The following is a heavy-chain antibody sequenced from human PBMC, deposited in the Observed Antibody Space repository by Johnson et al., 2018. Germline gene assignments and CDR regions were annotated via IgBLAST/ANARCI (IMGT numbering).Heavy chain of an antibody. Sequence: VQLVESGAEVKKPGESLKISCKGSGYSFNSYWIGWVCQMPGKGLEWMGIIYPGDSDTRYRPSFPGQVTISADKSLSTAYLQWSSLKASDTAMYYCARRRDGYNFDAFDIWGQGTMVTVSS. CDR2: IYPGDSDT. V-gene: IGHV5-51*01. CDR1: GYSFNSYW. J-gene: IGHJ3*02. D-gene: IGHD5-24*01. CDR3: ARRRDGYNFDAFDI.